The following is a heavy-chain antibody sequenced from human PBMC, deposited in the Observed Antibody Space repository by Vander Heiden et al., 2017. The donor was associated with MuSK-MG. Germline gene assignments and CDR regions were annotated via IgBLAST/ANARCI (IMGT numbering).Heavy chain of an antibody. V-gene: IGHV3-48*01. CDR1: GFPFSDYT. CDR2: IRSSASTI. CDR3: ARDRPSDSGSYLDY. Sequence: EVQLVESGGGLVQTGGSLRLCWAAAGFPFSDYTLNWVRQAPGKGLEWVSYIRSSASTIYYADSVKGRFTISRDNAKNSLYLQMNSLRAEDTAVYYCARDRPSDSGSYLDYWGQGTLVTVSS. J-gene: IGHJ4*02. D-gene: IGHD3-10*01.